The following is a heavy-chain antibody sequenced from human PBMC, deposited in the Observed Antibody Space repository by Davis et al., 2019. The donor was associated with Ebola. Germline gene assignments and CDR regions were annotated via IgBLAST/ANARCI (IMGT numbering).Heavy chain of an antibody. CDR3: VRGGIQIWFSHYLNY. Sequence: ASVKVSCKASGYTFTSYGISWVRQAPGQGLEWMGWIITDNGNRNYAQKFQGRVTMSTDTSTTTAYMELTSLGSDDTAVYYCVRGGIQIWFSHYLNYLGQGTLVTVSS. J-gene: IGHJ4*02. D-gene: IGHD5-18*01. CDR1: GYTFTSYG. CDR2: IITDNGNR. V-gene: IGHV1-18*04.